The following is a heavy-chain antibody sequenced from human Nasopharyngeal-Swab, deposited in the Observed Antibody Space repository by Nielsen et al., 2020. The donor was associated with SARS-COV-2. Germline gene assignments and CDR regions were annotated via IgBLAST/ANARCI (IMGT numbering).Heavy chain of an antibody. CDR3: ARAYYYDSSGYYIRGAYFDY. CDR2: IYYSRST. V-gene: IGHV4-39*01. J-gene: IGHJ4*02. D-gene: IGHD3-22*01. Sequence: RQAPGKGLEWIGSIYYSRSTYYNPSLKSRVTISVDTSKNQFSLKLSSVTAADTAVYYCARAYYYDSSGYYIRGAYFDYWGQGTLVTVSS.